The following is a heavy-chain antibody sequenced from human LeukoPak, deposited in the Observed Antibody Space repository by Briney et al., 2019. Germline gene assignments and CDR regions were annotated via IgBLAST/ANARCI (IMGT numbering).Heavy chain of an antibody. Sequence: GSVKVSCKDSGGTFSSYDINGVRQATGQGLEWMGWMNPNTGNTVYTQKFQGRVTMTRNTSISTAYMELSSLRSEDTAVYYCARSTNFDPWGQGTLVTVSS. J-gene: IGHJ5*02. CDR3: ARSTNFDP. V-gene: IGHV1-8*02. CDR1: GGTFSSYD. CDR2: MNPNTGNT. D-gene: IGHD5-24*01.